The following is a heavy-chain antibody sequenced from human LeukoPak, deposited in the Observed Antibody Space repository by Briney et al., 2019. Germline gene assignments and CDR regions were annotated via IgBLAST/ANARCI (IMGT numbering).Heavy chain of an antibody. J-gene: IGHJ4*02. CDR1: GGSFTNYY. CDR2: MYYSEHS. Sequence: SETLSLTCTVSGGSFTNYYWSWIRQPPGKGLEWIGFMYYSEHSNYNPSLQSRVSMSVDTSKRQFSLTLSSVTAADTAVYYCARTEMATSPRGYFDFWSQGTLVTVSS. V-gene: IGHV4-59*01. D-gene: IGHD5-24*01. CDR3: ARTEMATSPRGYFDF.